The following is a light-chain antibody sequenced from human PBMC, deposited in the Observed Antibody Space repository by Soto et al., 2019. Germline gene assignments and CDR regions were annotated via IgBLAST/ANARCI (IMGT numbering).Light chain of an antibody. V-gene: IGKV3-20*01. CDR3: QHYGSTRT. CDR2: GAS. J-gene: IGKJ1*01. CDR1: QSVSSY. Sequence: EIVLTQSPGTLSLSPGERATLSCRASQSVSSYLAWYQQKPGQAPRLLIYGASSRATGIPDRFSGSGSGTDFTLTISRLEPEDLAVYYCQHYGSTRTFGQGTKVEIK.